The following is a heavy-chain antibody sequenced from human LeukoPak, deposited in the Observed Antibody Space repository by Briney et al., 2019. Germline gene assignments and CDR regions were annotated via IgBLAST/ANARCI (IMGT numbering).Heavy chain of an antibody. J-gene: IGHJ4*02. V-gene: IGHV4-61*02. CDR3: ARRSSGWYRYDY. CDR1: GGSISSSSYS. Sequence: PSETLSLTCTVSGGSISSSSYSWSWIRQPAGKGLEWIGRISTSGSTNYNPSLKSRVTISLDTSKNQFSLKLTSVTAADTAVYYCARRSSGWYRYDYWGQGTLVTVSS. CDR2: ISTSGST. D-gene: IGHD6-19*01.